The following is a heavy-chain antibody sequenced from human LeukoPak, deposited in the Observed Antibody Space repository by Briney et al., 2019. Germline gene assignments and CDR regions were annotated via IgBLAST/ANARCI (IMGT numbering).Heavy chain of an antibody. Sequence: GGPLRLSCAASGFTFSDYYMSWVREAPGKGLEGGSYISSSSSYTNYADSVRGRFTISRDNAKNSLYLQMNSLRAEDTAVYYCARGGVVVPAAMPRYYGMDVWGKGTTVTVSS. J-gene: IGHJ6*04. V-gene: IGHV3-11*06. CDR2: ISSSSSYT. D-gene: IGHD2-2*01. CDR1: GFTFSDYY. CDR3: ARGGVVVPAAMPRYYGMDV.